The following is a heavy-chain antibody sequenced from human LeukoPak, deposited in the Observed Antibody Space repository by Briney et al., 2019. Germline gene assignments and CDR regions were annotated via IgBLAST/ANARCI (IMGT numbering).Heavy chain of an antibody. CDR2: TYYRSKWYN. Sequence: SQTLSLTCAISGDSVSSNSAAWNWIRQSPSRGLEWLGRTYYRSKWYNDYAVSVKSRITISPDTSKNQFTLQLNSVTPEDTAVYFCARDLAVAGTPHFDYWGQGTLVTVSS. D-gene: IGHD6-19*01. V-gene: IGHV6-1*01. CDR1: GDSVSSNSAA. CDR3: ARDLAVAGTPHFDY. J-gene: IGHJ4*02.